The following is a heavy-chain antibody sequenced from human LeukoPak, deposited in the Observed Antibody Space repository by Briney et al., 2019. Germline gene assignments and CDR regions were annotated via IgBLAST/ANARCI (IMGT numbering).Heavy chain of an antibody. V-gene: IGHV3-23*01. CDR1: GFTFSSYA. Sequence: GGSLRLSCAVSGFTFSSYAMSWVRQAPGKGLEWVSVITSGGGSTYYADSVKGRFTISRDNSKNTLYLQMNSLRAEDTAVYYCARDRQLWPPGFDYWGQGTLVTVSS. J-gene: IGHJ4*02. CDR2: ITSGGGST. D-gene: IGHD5-18*01. CDR3: ARDRQLWPPGFDY.